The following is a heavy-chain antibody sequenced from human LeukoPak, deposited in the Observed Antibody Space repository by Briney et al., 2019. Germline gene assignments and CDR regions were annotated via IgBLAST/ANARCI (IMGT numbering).Heavy chain of an antibody. CDR3: ARCTASCYANAFDV. CDR2: ISYDDSNE. CDR1: GFTFSSYG. J-gene: IGHJ3*01. D-gene: IGHD2-2*01. V-gene: IGHV3-30*03. Sequence: PGGSLRLSCAASGFTFSSYGMYWVRQAPGKGLECVAVISYDDSNEYFADSVKGRFTISRDNSKNTLYLQMNSLRPDDTAVYYCARCTASCYANAFDVWGQGTLLTVSS.